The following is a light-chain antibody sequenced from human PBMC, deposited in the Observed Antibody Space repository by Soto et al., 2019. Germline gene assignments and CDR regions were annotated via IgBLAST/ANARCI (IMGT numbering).Light chain of an antibody. CDR2: GAS. CDR3: HQYGSSPQT. J-gene: IGKJ1*01. CDR1: QSVSSNY. Sequence: EFVLTQSPGTLSLSPGERATLSCRASQSVSSNYLAWYQQKPGQAPRLLIYGASTRATGTADRFSGSGSGTDFTLSISRLEPEDFAVYYCHQYGSSPQTFGQGTKVDIK. V-gene: IGKV3-20*01.